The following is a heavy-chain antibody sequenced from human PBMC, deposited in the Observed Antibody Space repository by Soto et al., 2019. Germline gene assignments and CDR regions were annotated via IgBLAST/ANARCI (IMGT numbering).Heavy chain of an antibody. Sequence: ASVKVSCKASGYTFTGYYMHWVRQAPGQGLEWMGWINPNSGGTNYAQKFQGWVTMTRDTSISTAYMELSRLRSDDTAVYYCARESCGSCYSGWMGSILYYYYGMDVWGQGTTVTXSS. CDR1: GYTFTGYY. D-gene: IGHD2-15*01. CDR3: ARESCGSCYSGWMGSILYYYYGMDV. V-gene: IGHV1-2*04. CDR2: INPNSGGT. J-gene: IGHJ6*02.